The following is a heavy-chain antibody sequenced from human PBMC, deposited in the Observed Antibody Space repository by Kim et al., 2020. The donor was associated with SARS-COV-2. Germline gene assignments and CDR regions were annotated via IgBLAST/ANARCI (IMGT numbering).Heavy chain of an antibody. J-gene: IGHJ4*02. Sequence: YYPDSVKGRFTMSRDNSRNTLFLQMNSLRAEDTAVYYCAKGTLSQWTFDNWGQGTLVTVSS. V-gene: IGHV3-23*01. D-gene: IGHD2-8*01. CDR3: AKGTLSQWTFDN.